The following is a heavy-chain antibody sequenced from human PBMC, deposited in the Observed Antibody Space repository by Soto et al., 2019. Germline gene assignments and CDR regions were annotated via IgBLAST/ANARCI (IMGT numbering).Heavy chain of an antibody. CDR2: INSDGSST. V-gene: IGHV3-74*01. D-gene: IGHD6-19*01. CDR3: AVAVAGPTAIGY. Sequence: EVQLVESGGGLVQPGGSLRLSCAASGFTFSSYWMHWVRQAPGKGLVWVSRINSDGSSTSYADSVKGRFTISRHNAKNTLYLQMNSLRAEDTAVYYCAVAVAGPTAIGYWGQGTLVTVSS. CDR1: GFTFSSYW. J-gene: IGHJ4*02.